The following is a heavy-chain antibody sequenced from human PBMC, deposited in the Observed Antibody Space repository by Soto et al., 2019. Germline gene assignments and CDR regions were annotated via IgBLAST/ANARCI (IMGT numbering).Heavy chain of an antibody. D-gene: IGHD5-12*01. Sequence: PGGSLRLSCAASGFTFSSYAMSWVRQAPGKGLEWVSAISGSGGSTYYADSVKGRFTISRDNSKNTLYLQMNSLRAEDTAVYYCAKVVSGYDPNQDSYYCYMDVWGKGTTVTVSS. CDR3: AKVVSGYDPNQDSYYCYMDV. CDR1: GFTFSSYA. V-gene: IGHV3-23*01. J-gene: IGHJ6*03. CDR2: ISGSGGST.